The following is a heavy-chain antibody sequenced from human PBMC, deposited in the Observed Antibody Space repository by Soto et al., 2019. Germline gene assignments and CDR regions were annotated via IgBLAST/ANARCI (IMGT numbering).Heavy chain of an antibody. J-gene: IGHJ6*02. CDR2: IIPIFGTA. V-gene: IGHV1-69*01. CDR1: GGTFSSYA. Sequence: QVQLVQSGAEVKKPGSSVKVSCKASGGTFSSYAISWVRQAPGQGLEWMGGIIPIFGTANYAQKFQGRVTITADESTSIGYMELGSLRSEDTAVYYCARVPGYCSGGSCYNYYYGMDVWGQGTTVTVSS. CDR3: ARVPGYCSGGSCYNYYYGMDV. D-gene: IGHD2-15*01.